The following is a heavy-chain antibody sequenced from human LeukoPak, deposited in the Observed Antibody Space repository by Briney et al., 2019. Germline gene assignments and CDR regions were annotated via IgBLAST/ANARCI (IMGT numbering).Heavy chain of an antibody. Sequence: PSETLSLTCTVSGGSISSYYWSWIRQPAGKGLEWIGRIYSSGSTNYNPSLKSRVTMSVDTSKNQFSLKLSSVTAADTAVYYCARDTRCSGGSCYPSKWFDPWGQGRLVTVPS. CDR3: ARDTRCSGGSCYPSKWFDP. CDR1: GGSISSYY. V-gene: IGHV4-4*07. D-gene: IGHD2-15*01. J-gene: IGHJ5*02. CDR2: IYSSGST.